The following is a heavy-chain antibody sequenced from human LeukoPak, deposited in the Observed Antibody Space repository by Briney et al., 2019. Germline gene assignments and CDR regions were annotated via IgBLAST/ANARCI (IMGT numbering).Heavy chain of an antibody. CDR1: GITFRSYG. D-gene: IGHD4-17*01. V-gene: IGHV3-30*18. CDR2: ISYDRSHK. Sequence: GGSLRLSCAASGITFRSYGMHWVRQAPGKGLEWVAVISYDRSHKYYADSVEGRFSISRDNSKNTLYLQMNSLRADDTAVYYCAKGARGDTVTSIVGLNWFDPWGQGTLVTVSS. J-gene: IGHJ5*02. CDR3: AKGARGDTVTSIVGLNWFDP.